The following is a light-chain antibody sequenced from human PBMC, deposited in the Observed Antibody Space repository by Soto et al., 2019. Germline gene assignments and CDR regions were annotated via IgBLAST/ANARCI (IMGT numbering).Light chain of an antibody. Sequence: EIVMTQSPATLSVSPGETATLSCRASQSVTYNLAWYQQKPGQGPRLLIYGAFTRATGIPARFSGSGYGTEFTLSNSSLQSEDFAVYYWQQYKNWPPLTFGGGTKVEIK. CDR3: QQYKNWPPLT. CDR1: QSVTYN. CDR2: GAF. V-gene: IGKV3-15*01. J-gene: IGKJ4*01.